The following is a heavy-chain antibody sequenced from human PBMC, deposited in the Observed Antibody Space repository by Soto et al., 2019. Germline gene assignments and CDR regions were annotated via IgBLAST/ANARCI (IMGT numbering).Heavy chain of an antibody. Sequence: GASLKISCKGSHYTFAAYWIVWVRQLPGKGPEWMGIVNPGDSETRYSPSFQGQVTISADKSINTAYLQWSSLKASDTAMYYCARPDCRNGVCYHFYVIWGQGTMVT. D-gene: IGHD3-3*02. CDR1: HYTFAAYW. CDR3: ARPDCRNGVCYHFYVI. V-gene: IGHV5-51*01. J-gene: IGHJ3*02. CDR2: VNPGDSET.